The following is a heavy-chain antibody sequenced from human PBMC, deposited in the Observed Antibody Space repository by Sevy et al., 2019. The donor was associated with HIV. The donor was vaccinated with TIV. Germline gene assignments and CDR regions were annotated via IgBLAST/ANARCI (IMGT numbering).Heavy chain of an antibody. CDR3: ARDPGYYDSSGYYSLGMDV. J-gene: IGHJ6*02. CDR2: INPNSGGT. Sequence: ASLKVSCKASGYTFTGYYMHWVRQAPGQGLEWMGWINPNSGGTNYAQKFQGRVTMTRDTSISTAYMELSRLRSDDTAVYYCARDPGYYDSSGYYSLGMDVWGQGTTVTVSS. V-gene: IGHV1-2*02. CDR1: GYTFTGYY. D-gene: IGHD3-22*01.